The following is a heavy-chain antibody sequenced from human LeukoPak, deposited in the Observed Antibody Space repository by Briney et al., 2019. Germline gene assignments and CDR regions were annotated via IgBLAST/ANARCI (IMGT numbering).Heavy chain of an antibody. CDR3: ARDRTYYYDSSGQKADAFDI. J-gene: IGHJ3*02. CDR2: ISWNSGSI. CDR1: GFTFDDYA. V-gene: IGHV3-9*01. D-gene: IGHD3-22*01. Sequence: GRSLRLSCAASGFTFDDYAMHWVRQAPGKGLEWVSGISWNSGSIGYADPVKGRFTISRDNSKNTLYLQMNSLRAEDTAVYYCARDRTYYYDSSGQKADAFDIWGQGTMVTVSS.